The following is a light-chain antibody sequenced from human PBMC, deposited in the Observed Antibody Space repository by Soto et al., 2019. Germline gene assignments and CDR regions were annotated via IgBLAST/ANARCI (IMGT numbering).Light chain of an antibody. V-gene: IGKV3-15*01. CDR2: GAS. J-gene: IGKJ1*01. Sequence: EIVMTQSPATLSVSPGERAALSCRASQSVSSNLAWYQQKPGQAPRLLIYGASTRATGIPARFSGSGSGTEFTLTISSLQSGDFAVYYCQQYHNWRTFGQGTKVDIK. CDR3: QQYHNWRT. CDR1: QSVSSN.